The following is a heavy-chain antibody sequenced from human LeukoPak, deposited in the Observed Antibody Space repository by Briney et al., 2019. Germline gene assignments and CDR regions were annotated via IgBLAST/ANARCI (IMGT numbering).Heavy chain of an antibody. CDR3: ARDLVQLERARAFDI. J-gene: IGHJ3*02. V-gene: IGHV4-4*07. CDR2: IYTSGST. Sequence: SETLSLTCTVSGGSISSYYSSWIRQPAGKGLEWMGRIYTSGSTNYNPSLKSRVTMSVDTSKNQFSLKLSSVTAADTAVYYCARDLVQLERARAFDIWGQGTMVTVSS. CDR1: GGSISSYY. D-gene: IGHD1-1*01.